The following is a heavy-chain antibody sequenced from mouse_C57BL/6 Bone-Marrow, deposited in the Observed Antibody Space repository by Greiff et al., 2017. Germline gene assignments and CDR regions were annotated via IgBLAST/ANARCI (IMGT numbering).Heavy chain of an antibody. CDR1: GYTFTSYW. V-gene: IGHV1-55*01. J-gene: IGHJ2*01. Sequence: QVQLQQPGAELVKPGASVKMSCKASGYTFTSYWITWVKQRPGQGLEWIGDIYPGSGSTNYNEKFKSKATLTVDTSSSTAYMQLSSLTSEDSAVDYCAREGETGTHFDYWGQGTTLTVSS. CDR3: AREGETGTHFDY. CDR2: IYPGSGST. D-gene: IGHD4-1*01.